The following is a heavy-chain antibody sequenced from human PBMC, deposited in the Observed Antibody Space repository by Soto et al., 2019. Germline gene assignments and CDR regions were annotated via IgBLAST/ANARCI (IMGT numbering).Heavy chain of an antibody. Sequence: GEPLKISCKASGYNFTDYWIDWVRQMPGKGLEWMATIYPDGSETRYSPSFQGQVTISADKSISTAYLQCGSAVAAADTAVYYCARDYDGDNGRAFDPSGQGTLVTVSS. J-gene: IGHJ5*02. V-gene: IGHV5-51*01. CDR2: IYPDGSET. CDR3: ARDYDGDNGRAFDP. CDR1: GYNFTDYW. D-gene: IGHD4-17*01.